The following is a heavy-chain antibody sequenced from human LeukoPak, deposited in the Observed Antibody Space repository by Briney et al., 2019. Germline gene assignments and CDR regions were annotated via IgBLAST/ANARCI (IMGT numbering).Heavy chain of an antibody. V-gene: IGHV3-30-3*01. CDR1: GFTFSSYA. CDR2: ISYDGSNK. Sequence: GGSLRLSCAASGFTFSSYAMHWVRQAPGKGLEWVAVISYDGSNKYYADSVKGRFTISRDNSKNTLYLQMNSLRAEDTAVSYCARGLVGATTSYFDYWGQGTLVTVSS. CDR3: ARGLVGATTSYFDY. J-gene: IGHJ4*02. D-gene: IGHD1-26*01.